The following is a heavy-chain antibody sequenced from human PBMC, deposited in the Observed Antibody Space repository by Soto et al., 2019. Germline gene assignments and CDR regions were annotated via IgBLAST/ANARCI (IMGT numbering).Heavy chain of an antibody. V-gene: IGHV3-48*02. D-gene: IGHD1-26*01. Sequence: QLVESGGALVQPGGSLTLSCAASGFTISSYWMSWVRQAPGKGLEWLSYISSSSSTIYYADSVKGRFTISRDNAKNSLYLQMNSLRDEDTAVYYCARVGATEYWGQGTLVTVSS. CDR2: ISSSSSTI. CDR1: GFTISSYW. CDR3: ARVGATEY. J-gene: IGHJ4*02.